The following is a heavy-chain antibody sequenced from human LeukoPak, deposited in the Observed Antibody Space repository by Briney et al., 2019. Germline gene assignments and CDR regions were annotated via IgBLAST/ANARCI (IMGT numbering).Heavy chain of an antibody. V-gene: IGHV1-69*13. D-gene: IGHD3-22*01. J-gene: IGHJ4*02. CDR2: IIPIFGTA. CDR3: ARWALKDTYNYDSSGYYFDY. Sequence: SVKVSCKASGGTFSSYAISWVRQAPGQGLEWMGGIIPIFGTANYAQKFQGRVTITADESTSTAYMELSSLRSEDTAVYYCARWALKDTYNYDSSGYYFDYWGQGTLVTVSS. CDR1: GGTFSSYA.